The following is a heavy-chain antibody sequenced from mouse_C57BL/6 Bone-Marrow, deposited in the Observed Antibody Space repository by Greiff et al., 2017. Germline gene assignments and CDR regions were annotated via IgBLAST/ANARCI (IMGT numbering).Heavy chain of an antibody. J-gene: IGHJ4*01. V-gene: IGHV5-17*01. CDR3: ARGGYYSYAMDY. CDR1: GFTFSDYG. CDR2: ISSGSSTI. D-gene: IGHD1-2*01. Sequence: EVMLVESGGGLVKPGGSLKLSCAASGFTFSDYGMHWVRQAPEKGLEWVAYISSGSSTIYYADTVKGRFTISRDNAKNTLFQQMTSLRSEDTAMYYCARGGYYSYAMDYWGQGTSVTVSS.